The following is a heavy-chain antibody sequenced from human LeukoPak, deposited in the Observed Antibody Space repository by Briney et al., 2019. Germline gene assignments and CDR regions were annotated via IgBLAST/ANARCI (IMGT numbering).Heavy chain of an antibody. D-gene: IGHD1-26*01. CDR1: GGSISSGSYY. J-gene: IGHJ6*03. V-gene: IGHV4-61*02. CDR3: ARDGIVGATYYYYYMDI. Sequence: SQTLSLTCTVSGGSISSGSYYWSWIRQPAGKGLEWIGRIYTSGSTTYNPALKSRVTISVDTSKNQFSLKLSSVTAADTAVYYCARDGIVGATYYYYYMDIWGKGTTVTISS. CDR2: IYTSGST.